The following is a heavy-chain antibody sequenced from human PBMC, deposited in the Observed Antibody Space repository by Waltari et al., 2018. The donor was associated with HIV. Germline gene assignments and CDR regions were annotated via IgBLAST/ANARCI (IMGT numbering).Heavy chain of an antibody. V-gene: IGHV4-39*01. CDR3: ASRRDYYDSSGYFDI. CDR2: IYYSGST. Sequence: QLQLQESGPGLVKPSETLSLTCTVSGGSLSSSSYYWGWIRQPPGKGLEWSGSIYYSGSTYYNPSLKSRVTISVDTSKNQFSLKLSSVTAADTAVYYCASRRDYYDSSGYFDIWGQGTMVTVSS. D-gene: IGHD3-22*01. CDR1: GGSLSSSSYY. J-gene: IGHJ3*02.